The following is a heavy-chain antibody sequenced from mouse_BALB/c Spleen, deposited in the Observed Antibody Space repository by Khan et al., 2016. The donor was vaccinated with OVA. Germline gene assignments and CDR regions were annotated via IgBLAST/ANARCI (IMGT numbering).Heavy chain of an antibody. CDR2: IRYDGNT. D-gene: IGHD3-1*01. CDR3: AVGGGSGPAWFTY. J-gene: IGHJ3*01. Sequence: EVQLQESGPGLVKPSQSLSLTCSVTGYSITNGYFWNWIRQFPGNNLEWMGYIRYDGNTNYNPSLKNRISITRDTSKNQFFLNLNSVTPEDTATDKCAVGGGSGPAWFTYWGQGTLVTVSA. CDR1: GYSITNGYF. V-gene: IGHV3-6*02.